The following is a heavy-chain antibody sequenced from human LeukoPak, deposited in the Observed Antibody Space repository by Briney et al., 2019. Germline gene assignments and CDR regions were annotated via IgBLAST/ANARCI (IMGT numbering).Heavy chain of an antibody. CDR1: GGSISSYY. J-gene: IGHJ2*01. V-gene: IGHV4-59*01. CDR3: ASDHYDAGLARYFDL. D-gene: IGHD3-22*01. Sequence: PSETLSLTCTVSGGSISSYYWSWIRQPPGKGLEWIGYIYYSGSTNYNPSLKSRVTISVDTSKNQFSLKLSSVTAADTAVYYCASDHYDAGLARYFDLWGRGTLVTVSS. CDR2: IYYSGST.